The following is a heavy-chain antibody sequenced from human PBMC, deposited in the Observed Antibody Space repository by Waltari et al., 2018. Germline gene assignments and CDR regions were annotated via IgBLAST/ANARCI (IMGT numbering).Heavy chain of an antibody. D-gene: IGHD2-15*01. CDR2: IIPIFGTA. CDR1: GGTFSSYA. CDR3: ARTLLPGGKPLYYFDY. V-gene: IGHV1-69*13. Sequence: QVQLVQSGAEVKKPGSSVKVSCKASGGTFSSYAISRGRQAPGQGLEWMGGIIPIFGTANYAQKFQGRVTITADESTSTAYMELSSLRSEDTAVYYCARTLLPGGKPLYYFDYWGQGTLVTVSS. J-gene: IGHJ4*02.